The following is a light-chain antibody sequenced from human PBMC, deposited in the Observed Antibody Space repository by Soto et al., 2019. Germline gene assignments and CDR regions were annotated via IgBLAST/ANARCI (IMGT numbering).Light chain of an antibody. CDR3: SSYTSSSTPYYV. V-gene: IGLV2-14*01. CDR2: EVS. Sequence: QSVLTQPASVSGSPGQSITISCTGTSSDVGGYNYVSWYQQHPGKAPKLMIYEVSNRPSGVSNRFSGSKSGNTASLTISGLQAEDEAEYYCSSYTSSSTPYYVFGTGTKLTVL. J-gene: IGLJ1*01. CDR1: SSDVGGYNY.